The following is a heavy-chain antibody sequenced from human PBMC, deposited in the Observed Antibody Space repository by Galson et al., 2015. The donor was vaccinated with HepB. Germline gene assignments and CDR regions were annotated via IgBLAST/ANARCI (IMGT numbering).Heavy chain of an antibody. D-gene: IGHD2-2*01. CDR3: AREGGIVVVPAAMEYYYYGMDV. CDR1: GYTFTGYY. J-gene: IGHJ6*02. V-gene: IGHV1-2*04. Sequence: SVKVSCKASGYTFTGYYMHWVRQAPGQGLEWMGWINPNSGGTNYAQKLQGWVTMTRDTSISTAYMELSRLRSDDTAVYYCAREGGIVVVPAAMEYYYYGMDVWGQGTTVTVSS. CDR2: INPNSGGT.